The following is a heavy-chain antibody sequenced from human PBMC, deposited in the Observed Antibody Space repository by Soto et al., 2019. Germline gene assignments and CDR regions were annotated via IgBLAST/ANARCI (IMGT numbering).Heavy chain of an antibody. CDR1: GFTFSSYW. V-gene: IGHV3-74*01. D-gene: IGHD4-17*01. J-gene: IGHJ4*02. CDR3: ERDLDGDYVSLGY. Sequence: EVQLVESGGGLVQPGGSLRLSCAASGFTFSSYWMHWVRQGPGKGLVWVSRINSDGSSTTYADSVRGRFTISRDNAKNTLYLQMNSLRAEDTAVYYCERDLDGDYVSLGYWGQGTLVTVSS. CDR2: INSDGSST.